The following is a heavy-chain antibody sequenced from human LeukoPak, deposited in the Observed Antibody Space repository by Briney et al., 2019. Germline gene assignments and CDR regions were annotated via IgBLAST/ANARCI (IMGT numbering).Heavy chain of an antibody. CDR2: ISSGGSTI. J-gene: IGHJ3*02. CDR1: GFTFSSYE. V-gene: IGHV3-48*03. CDR3: ARETYYYDSSGYYQRGGFDI. D-gene: IGHD3-22*01. Sequence: GGSLRLSCAASGFTFSSYEMNWVRQAPGKGLEWVSYISSGGSTIYYADSVKGRFTISRDNAKNSLYLQMNSLRAEDTAVYYCARETYYYDSSGYYQRGGFDIWGQGTMVTVSS.